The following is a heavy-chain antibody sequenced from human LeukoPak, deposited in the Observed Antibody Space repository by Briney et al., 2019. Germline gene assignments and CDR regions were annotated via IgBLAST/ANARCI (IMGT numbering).Heavy chain of an antibody. CDR1: GFTFSDFG. CDR3: AKDPCSGGSCYQGQH. D-gene: IGHD2-15*01. Sequence: QTGGSLRLSCAASGFTFSDFGMHWVRQAPGKGLEWVAMSWYDGSKEYYVESVKGRFTISRDNSKNTLDLQMNSLRAEDTAVYYCAKDPCSGGSCYQGQHWGQGTLVTVSS. J-gene: IGHJ1*01. CDR2: SWYDGSKE. V-gene: IGHV3-33*06.